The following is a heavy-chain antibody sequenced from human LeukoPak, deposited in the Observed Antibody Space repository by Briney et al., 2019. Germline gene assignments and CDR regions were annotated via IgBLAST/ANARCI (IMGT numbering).Heavy chain of an antibody. D-gene: IGHD2-2*01. Sequence: PSETLSLTCTVSGGSISSYYWSWIRQPAGKGLEWIGRIYTSGSTNYNPSLKSRVTISVDTSKNQFSLKLSSVTAADTAVYYCARVKYCSSTSCSEAGGWFDPWGQGTLVTVSS. CDR1: GGSISSYY. J-gene: IGHJ5*02. V-gene: IGHV4-4*07. CDR2: IYTSGST. CDR3: ARVKYCSSTSCSEAGGWFDP.